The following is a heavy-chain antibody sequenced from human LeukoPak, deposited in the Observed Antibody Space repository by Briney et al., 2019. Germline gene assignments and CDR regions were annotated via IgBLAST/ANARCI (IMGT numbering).Heavy chain of an antibody. J-gene: IGHJ3*02. V-gene: IGHV3-11*04. CDR2: ISSSGSTI. CDR1: GFTFSDYY. CDR3: VVGVSGAGAFDI. Sequence: PGGSLRLSCAASGFTFSDYYMSWIRQAPGKGLEWVSYISSSGSTIYYADSVKGRFTISRDNSKNTLYLQMNSLRAEDTAVYYCVVGVSGAGAFDIWGQGTMVTVSS. D-gene: IGHD2-15*01.